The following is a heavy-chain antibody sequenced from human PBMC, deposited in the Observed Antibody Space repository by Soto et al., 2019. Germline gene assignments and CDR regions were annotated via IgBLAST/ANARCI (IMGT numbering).Heavy chain of an antibody. D-gene: IGHD2-2*01. Sequence: SETLSLTCTVSGGSISSYYWSWIRQPPGKGLEWIGYIYYSGSTNYNPSLKSRVTISVDTSKNQFSLKLSSVTAADTAVYYCARDRVVVVPAASYYYYYGMDVWGQGTTLTVSS. CDR1: GGSISSYY. J-gene: IGHJ6*02. CDR2: IYYSGST. V-gene: IGHV4-59*01. CDR3: ARDRVVVVPAASYYYYYGMDV.